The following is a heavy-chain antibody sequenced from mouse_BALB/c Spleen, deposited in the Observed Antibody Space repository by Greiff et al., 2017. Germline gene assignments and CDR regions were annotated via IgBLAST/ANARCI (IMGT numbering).Heavy chain of an antibody. CDR2: INPSNGGT. D-gene: IGHD2-4*01. J-gene: IGHJ4*01. Sequence: VQLQQSGAELVKPGASVKLSCKASGYTFTSYYMYWVKQRPGQGLEWIGEINPSNGGTNFNEKFKSKATLTVDKSSSTAYMQISSLTSEDSAVYYCTRGGITTVYYAMDYWGEGTAVTVSS. CDR1: GYTFTSYY. CDR3: TRGGITTVYYAMDY. V-gene: IGHV1S81*02.